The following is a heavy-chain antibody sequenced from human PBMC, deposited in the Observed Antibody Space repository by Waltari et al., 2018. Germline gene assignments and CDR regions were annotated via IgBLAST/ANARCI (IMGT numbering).Heavy chain of an antibody. V-gene: IGHV4-34*01. Sequence: QVQLQQWGAGLLKPSETLSLTCAVHGGSFSGYSWSWIRQPPGRGLELIGEINHSGSTNYNPSLKSRVTISVDTSKNQFSLKLSSVTAADTAVYYCARIRLRGGIAAAGTVLDYWGQGTLVTVSS. J-gene: IGHJ4*02. CDR1: GGSFSGYS. D-gene: IGHD6-13*01. CDR2: INHSGST. CDR3: ARIRLRGGIAAAGTVLDY.